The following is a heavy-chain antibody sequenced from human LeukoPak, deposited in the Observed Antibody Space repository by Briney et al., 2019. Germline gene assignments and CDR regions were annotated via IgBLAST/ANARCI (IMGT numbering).Heavy chain of an antibody. J-gene: IGHJ6*02. CDR2: ISGSGGST. D-gene: IGHD5-24*01. CDR1: GFTFSSYA. Sequence: GGSLRLSCAASGFTFSSYAMSWVRQAPGKGLEWVSAISGSGGSTYYADSVKGRFTISRDNSKNTLYLQMNSLRAEDTAVYYCAKDVEMATIDYYYHGMDVWGQGTTVTVSS. V-gene: IGHV3-23*01. CDR3: AKDVEMATIDYYYHGMDV.